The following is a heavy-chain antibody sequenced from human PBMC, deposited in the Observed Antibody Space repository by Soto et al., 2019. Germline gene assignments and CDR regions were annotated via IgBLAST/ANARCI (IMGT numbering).Heavy chain of an antibody. D-gene: IGHD3-3*01. J-gene: IGHJ4*02. CDR3: NRGSEYDFWSGYL. V-gene: IGHV1-69*06. CDR1: GGTSTRYA. Sequence: QERLVQSGAEVRKPGSSVKVSCKVTGGTSTRYAINWVRQAPGQGLEWMGGIVPMFGTSKYAQKFPGRVTITPDTTTNIAYMELRSLRSEDTAVYYCNRGSEYDFWSGYLWGQGTLVSVSS. CDR2: IVPMFGTS.